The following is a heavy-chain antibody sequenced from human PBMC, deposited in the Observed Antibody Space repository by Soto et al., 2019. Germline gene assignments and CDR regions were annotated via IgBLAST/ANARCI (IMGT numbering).Heavy chain of an antibody. CDR1: GDSISSTSYY. D-gene: IGHD3-9*01. V-gene: IGHV4-39*01. J-gene: IGHJ4*02. CDR2: IYHSGST. Sequence: SETLSLTCTVSGDSISSTSYYWGWIRQPPGKGLEWIGSIYHSGSTYYNPSLKSRVTISVDTSKNQFSLKLSSVTAADTAVYYCAILRFFDWQHFDYWGQGTLVTVSS. CDR3: AILRFFDWQHFDY.